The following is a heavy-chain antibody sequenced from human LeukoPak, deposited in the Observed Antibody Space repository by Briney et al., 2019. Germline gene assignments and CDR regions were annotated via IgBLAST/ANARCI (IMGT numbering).Heavy chain of an antibody. Sequence: PSETLSLTCAVYGGSFSGYYWSWIRQPPGKGLEWIGEINHSGSTNYNPSLKSRVTISVDTSKNQFSLKLSSVTAADTAVYYCASSTYYDILTGYRVNYFDYWGQGTLVTVSS. V-gene: IGHV4-34*01. J-gene: IGHJ4*02. CDR2: INHSGST. D-gene: IGHD3-9*01. CDR1: GGSFSGYY. CDR3: ASSTYYDILTGYRVNYFDY.